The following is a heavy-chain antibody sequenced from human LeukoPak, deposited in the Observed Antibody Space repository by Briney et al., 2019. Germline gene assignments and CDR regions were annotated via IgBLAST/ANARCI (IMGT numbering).Heavy chain of an antibody. CDR1: GGSISSYY. CDR2: IYTSGST. Sequence: SETLSLTCTVSGGSISSYYWSWIRQPAGKGLEWIGRIYTSGSTNYNPSLKSRVTMSVDTSKNQFSLKLSSVTAADTAVYYCARDGDGMVRGVIPLWGQGTLVTVSS. CDR3: ARDGDGMVRGVIPL. D-gene: IGHD3-10*01. V-gene: IGHV4-4*07. J-gene: IGHJ4*02.